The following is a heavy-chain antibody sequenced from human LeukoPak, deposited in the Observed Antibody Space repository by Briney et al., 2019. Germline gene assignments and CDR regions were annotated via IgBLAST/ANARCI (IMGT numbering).Heavy chain of an antibody. V-gene: IGHV1-18*01. J-gene: IGHJ4*02. CDR1: GYRFNTYG. Sequence: EASVRVSCKASGYRFNTYGISWVRQAPGQGLEWMGWIRTDNGDTNYAPNFQGRVAMTTDTTTSTAYMELRSLRSDDTAVYYCARGHWFGQLLAPDYWGQGTLSPSPQ. CDR2: IRTDNGDT. CDR3: ARGHWFGQLLAPDY. D-gene: IGHD3-10*01.